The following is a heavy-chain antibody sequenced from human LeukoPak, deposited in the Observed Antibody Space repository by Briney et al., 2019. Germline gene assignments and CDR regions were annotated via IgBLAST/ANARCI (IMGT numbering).Heavy chain of an antibody. CDR2: ISGSGGST. CDR3: ARGNYDILTGYYNQFDY. J-gene: IGHJ4*02. CDR1: GFTFSSYA. Sequence: GGSLRLSCAASGFTFSSYAMSWVRQAPGKGLEWVSAISGSGGSTYYADSVKGRFTISRDNAKNSLYLQMNSLRAEDTAVYYCARGNYDILTGYYNQFDYWGQGTLVTVSS. D-gene: IGHD3-9*01. V-gene: IGHV3-23*01.